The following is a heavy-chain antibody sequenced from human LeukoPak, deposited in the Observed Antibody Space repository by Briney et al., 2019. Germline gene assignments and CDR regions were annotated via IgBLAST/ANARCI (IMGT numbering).Heavy chain of an antibody. D-gene: IGHD2-15*01. Sequence: SETLSLTCTVSGGSISTFYWTWIRQPAGKGLEWIGRINNSGSTNYNPSLRSRVSMSVDTSKNQFSLKLSSVTAADTAVYYCARDLELGYCSGGSCYLKPGWFDPWGQGTLVTVSS. CDR2: INNSGST. CDR1: GGSISTFY. CDR3: ARDLELGYCSGGSCYLKPGWFDP. V-gene: IGHV4-4*07. J-gene: IGHJ5*02.